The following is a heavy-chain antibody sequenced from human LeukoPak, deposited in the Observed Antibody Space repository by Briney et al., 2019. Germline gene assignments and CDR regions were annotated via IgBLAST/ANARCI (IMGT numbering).Heavy chain of an antibody. D-gene: IGHD7-27*01. V-gene: IGHV3-48*01. J-gene: IGHJ4*02. Sequence: GGSLRLSCVGSGFIFNDYSMNWVRQAPGKGPEWVSYISSRSSTIYYADSVKGRFTISRDNSRNSLYLQMNSLRVEDTAIYYCARGRPPSNWGFDCWGQGTLVTVSS. CDR3: ARGRPPSNWGFDC. CDR2: ISSRSSTI. CDR1: GFIFNDYS.